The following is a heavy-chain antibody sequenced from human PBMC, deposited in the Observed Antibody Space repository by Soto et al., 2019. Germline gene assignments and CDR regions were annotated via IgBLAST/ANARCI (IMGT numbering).Heavy chain of an antibody. Sequence: QVQLLESGGGVVQPGTSLRLSCAASGFTFSTYVMHWVRQAPGKGLEWVAVIWHDGSNKNYADSVKGRFTISRDNSKNTLYLQMNSLRCEDTAVYYCATETTHYAHDLWGQGTLVTVSS. V-gene: IGHV3-33*01. J-gene: IGHJ5*02. CDR2: IWHDGSNK. CDR1: GFTFSTYV. CDR3: ATETTHYAHDL. D-gene: IGHD2-2*01.